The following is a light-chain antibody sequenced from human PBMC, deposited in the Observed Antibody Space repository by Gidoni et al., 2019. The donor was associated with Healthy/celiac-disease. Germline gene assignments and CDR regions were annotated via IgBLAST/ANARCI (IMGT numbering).Light chain of an antibody. CDR1: QRISSN. CDR2: GSS. J-gene: IGKJ3*01. CDR3: HQYNNWRGT. V-gene: IGKV3D-15*01. Sequence: EKVMTQTPATRSVSPGERATLPGRASQRISSNLAWYQQKPGQAPRLLISGSSTRATGIPARFSGSGSGTEFSLTISSLQSEDFAVYYCHQYNNWRGTFGPGTKVDIK.